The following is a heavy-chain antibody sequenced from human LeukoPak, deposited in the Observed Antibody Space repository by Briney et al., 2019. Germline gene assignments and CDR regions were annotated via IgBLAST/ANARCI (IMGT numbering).Heavy chain of an antibody. V-gene: IGHV3-48*03. D-gene: IGHD2/OR15-2a*01. J-gene: IGHJ4*02. CDR3: ATNAATFRSFDY. Sequence: GGSLRLSCAASGFTFSSYEMSWVRQAPGKGLEWVSGIIGGGGSTYYADSVKGRFTISGDNAKNSLYLQMNSLRAEDTAVYYCATNAATFRSFDYWGQGILVTVSS. CDR1: GFTFSSYE. CDR2: IIGGGGST.